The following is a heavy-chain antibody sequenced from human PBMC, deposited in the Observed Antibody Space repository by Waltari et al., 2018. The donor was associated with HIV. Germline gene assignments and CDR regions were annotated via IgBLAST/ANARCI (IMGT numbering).Heavy chain of an antibody. CDR3: ARDRGPLLFYFDY. CDR2: IIPIFGTA. Sequence: VQLVQSGAEVKQPGSTVTVSCKASGGTFSSYAISWGRQAPGQGLEWMGGIIPIFGTANYAQKFQGRVTITADISTSTAYMELSSLRSEDSAMYYCARDRGPLLFYFDYWGQGTLVTVSS. CDR1: GGTFSSYA. J-gene: IGHJ4*02. D-gene: IGHD2-8*02. V-gene: IGHV1-69*06.